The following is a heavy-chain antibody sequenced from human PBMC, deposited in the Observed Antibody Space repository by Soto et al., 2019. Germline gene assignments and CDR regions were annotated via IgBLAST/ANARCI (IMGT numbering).Heavy chain of an antibody. D-gene: IGHD3-10*01. Sequence: ETLSHTCPFAEVNVSSGIYYLSWNRQPPGKGLEWIGYIYNSGSTNYNPSLKSRVTISVDTSKNHFSLRMSSVTAADTAVYYCARESASGSYYFDYWGRGTLVTVSS. CDR2: IYNSGST. V-gene: IGHV4-61*03. CDR1: EVNVSSGIYY. CDR3: ARESASGSYYFDY. J-gene: IGHJ4*02.